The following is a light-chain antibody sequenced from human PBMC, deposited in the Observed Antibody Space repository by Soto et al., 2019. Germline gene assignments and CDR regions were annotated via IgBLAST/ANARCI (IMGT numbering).Light chain of an antibody. CDR1: SSDVGSYNL. CDR3: CSYAGSSTLV. J-gene: IGLJ2*01. V-gene: IGLV2-23*01. CDR2: EGS. Sequence: QSALTQPASVSGSARQSITISCTGTSSDVGSYNLVSWYQQHPGKAPKLIIYEGSKRPSGVSNRFSGSKSGNTASLTISGLQAEDEADYYCCSYAGSSTLVFGGGTKVTVL.